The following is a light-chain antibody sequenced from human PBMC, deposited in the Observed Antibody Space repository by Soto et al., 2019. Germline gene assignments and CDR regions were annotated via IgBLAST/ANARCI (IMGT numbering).Light chain of an antibody. CDR2: AAS. V-gene: IGKV1-6*01. CDR1: QGNRND. CDR3: LPDYNYPWT. J-gene: IGKJ1*01. Sequence: AIQMTQSPSSLSASVGDRVTITCRASQGNRNDLGWYQQKPGKAPKLLIYAASILENGVPSRFSGSGSGTDFTLTISSLHAEDFATYYCLPDYNYPWTFGQGTKVEIK.